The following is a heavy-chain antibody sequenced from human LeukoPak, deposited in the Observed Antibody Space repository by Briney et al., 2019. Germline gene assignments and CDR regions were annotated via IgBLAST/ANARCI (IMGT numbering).Heavy chain of an antibody. Sequence: GESLCFSSAASGFTFSCFSMNWVRQAPGQGRGGVSSISSSSSYIYYADSVKGRFTISRDNAKNSLYLQMNSLRAEDTAVYYCARGAAANRDPWGQGTLVTVSS. CDR1: GFTFSCFS. D-gene: IGHD6-13*01. CDR3: ARGAAANRDP. CDR2: ISSSSSYI. V-gene: IGHV3-21*01. J-gene: IGHJ5*02.